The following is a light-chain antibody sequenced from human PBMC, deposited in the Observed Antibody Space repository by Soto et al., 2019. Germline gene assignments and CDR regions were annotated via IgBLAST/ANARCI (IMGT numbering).Light chain of an antibody. CDR2: GAS. V-gene: IGKV3-20*01. CDR1: QSVSSNS. Sequence: EIVLTQSPATLSFSPGERATLSCRASQSVSSNSLAWYQQKPGQAPRLLIYGASTRATVVPDRFSGGGSGTDFTLTISSLESEDFAVYYCQQYDGSPPVTFGRGTKVEFK. J-gene: IGKJ1*01. CDR3: QQYDGSPPVT.